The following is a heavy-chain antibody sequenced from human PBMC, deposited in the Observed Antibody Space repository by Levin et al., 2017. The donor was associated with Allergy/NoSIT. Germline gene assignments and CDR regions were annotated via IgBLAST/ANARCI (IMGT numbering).Heavy chain of an antibody. Sequence: PGGFLRLSCAASGFIFSSYAMSWVRQAPGKGLEWVSGVSGSGGSTYYADSVKGRFTISRDNSKNTLYLQMNSLRAEDTAVYYCAKDPRLGGTGTHEVVNWFDPWGQGTLVTVSS. J-gene: IGHJ5*02. CDR2: VSGSGGST. CDR1: GFIFSSYA. V-gene: IGHV3-23*01. CDR3: AKDPRLGGTGTHEVVNWFDP. D-gene: IGHD1-1*01.